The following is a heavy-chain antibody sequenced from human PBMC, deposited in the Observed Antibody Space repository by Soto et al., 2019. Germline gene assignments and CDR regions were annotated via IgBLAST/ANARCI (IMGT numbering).Heavy chain of an antibody. CDR1: GYTFTNYG. V-gene: IGHV1-18*01. CDR2: FNPKNGNT. Sequence: ASVKVSCKASGYTFTNYGINWLRQARGQGIEWMGWFNPKNGNTNYAQTFEGRLTLTTDTSTSTAFMELSNLRSDDTAFYYCARDQFEDDSSGCLGYWGQGTLVTVSS. J-gene: IGHJ4*02. D-gene: IGHD3-22*01. CDR3: ARDQFEDDSSGCLGY.